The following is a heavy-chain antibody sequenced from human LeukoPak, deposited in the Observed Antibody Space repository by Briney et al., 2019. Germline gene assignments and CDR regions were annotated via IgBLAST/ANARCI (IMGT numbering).Heavy chain of an antibody. CDR2: LRGGGAGA. CDR3: AKCSASYDNDALDM. CDR1: GFTFTSYA. V-gene: IGHV3-23*01. Sequence: GGSLRLSFAASGFTFTSYAMNWVRQAPGKGLEWVAFLRGGGAGARYADAAKGRFTISRDNSKNTLYLHMNTLRVEDTATYYCAKCSASYDNDALDMWGQGTVVIVSS. J-gene: IGHJ3*02. D-gene: IGHD3-10*02.